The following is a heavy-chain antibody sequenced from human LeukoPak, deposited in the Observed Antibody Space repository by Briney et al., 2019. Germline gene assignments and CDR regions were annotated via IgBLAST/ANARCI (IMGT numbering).Heavy chain of an antibody. V-gene: IGHV3-48*03. D-gene: IGHD1-7*01. CDR3: ARDWGTSSFDY. CDR1: GFTFSSYE. J-gene: IGHJ4*02. CDR2: ISSSGSTI. Sequence: PGGSLRLSCAASGFTFSSYEMNWARQAPGKGLEWVSYISSSGSTIYYADSVKGRFTISRDNAKNSLYLQMNSLRAEDTAVYYCARDWGTSSFDYWGQGTLVTVSS.